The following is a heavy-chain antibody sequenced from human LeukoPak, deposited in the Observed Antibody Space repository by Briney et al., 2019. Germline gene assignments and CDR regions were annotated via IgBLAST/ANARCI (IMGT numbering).Heavy chain of an antibody. Sequence: KPSETLSLTCAVYGGSFSGYYWSWIRQPPGKGLEWIGEINHSGSTNYNPSLKSRVTISVDTSKNQFSLKLSSVTAADTAVYYCARGRVRRFKVGPNRDFDYWGQGTLVTVSS. J-gene: IGHJ4*02. CDR2: INHSGST. CDR3: ARGRVRRFKVGPNRDFDY. V-gene: IGHV4-34*01. D-gene: IGHD3-3*01. CDR1: GGSFSGYY.